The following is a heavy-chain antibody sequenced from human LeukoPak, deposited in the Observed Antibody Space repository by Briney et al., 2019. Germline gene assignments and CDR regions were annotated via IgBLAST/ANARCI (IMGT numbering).Heavy chain of an antibody. V-gene: IGHV1-3*01. CDR1: GYTFTSYA. CDR2: INAGNGNT. D-gene: IGHD3-10*01. CDR3: ATGPQLLWFGEFSF. J-gene: IGHJ4*02. Sequence: ASVKVSCKASGYTFTSYAMHWVRQAPGQRLEWMGWINAGNGNTKYSQKFQGRVTMTEDTSTDTAYMELSSLRSEDTAVYYCATGPQLLWFGEFSFWGQGTLVTVSS.